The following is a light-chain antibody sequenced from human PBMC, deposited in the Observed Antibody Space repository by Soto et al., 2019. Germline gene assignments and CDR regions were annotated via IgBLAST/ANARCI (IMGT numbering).Light chain of an antibody. V-gene: IGKV3-20*01. J-gene: IGKJ1*01. Sequence: IVFTQSVGTLSLTPGERVPLSCRVSQSVSGSNLAWYYQKRGHSTRLLIYGASIRATGIPDRFSGSGSGPDFTLTISRLEPEDFAVYFCQHYGSSPWTFGHRTMVDIK. CDR2: GAS. CDR3: QHYGSSPWT. CDR1: QSVSGSN.